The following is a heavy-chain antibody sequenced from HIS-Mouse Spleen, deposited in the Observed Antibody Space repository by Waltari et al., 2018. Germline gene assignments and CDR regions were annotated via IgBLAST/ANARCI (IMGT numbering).Heavy chain of an antibody. J-gene: IGHJ4*02. Sequence: EFQLVDSGGGLVQPGGSLSFSGAASGFPVRSTYMGWVRQAPGKGLEWVSVIYSGGSTDYADSGKGRFTISRDNSKNTLYLQMNSLRAEDTAVYYCARELNYWGQGTLVTVSS. CDR3: ARELNY. CDR2: IYSGGST. CDR1: GFPVRSTY. V-gene: IGHV3-66*01.